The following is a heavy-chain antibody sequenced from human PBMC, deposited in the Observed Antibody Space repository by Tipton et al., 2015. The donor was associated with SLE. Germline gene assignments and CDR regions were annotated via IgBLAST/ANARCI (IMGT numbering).Heavy chain of an antibody. CDR2: INHSGST. CDR3: ARGRPPMVRGVIFLPYYYYGMDV. D-gene: IGHD3-10*01. V-gene: IGHV4-34*01. J-gene: IGHJ6*02. Sequence: TLSLTCVVNGGSFSDNYWSWIRQSPGKGLEWIGEINHSGSTNYNPSLKSRVTISVDTSKNQFSLKLSSVTAADTAVYYCARGRPPMVRGVIFLPYYYYGMDVWGQGTTVTVSS. CDR1: GGSFSDNY.